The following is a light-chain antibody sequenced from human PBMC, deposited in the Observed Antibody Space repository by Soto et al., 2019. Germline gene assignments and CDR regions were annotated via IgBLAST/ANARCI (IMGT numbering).Light chain of an antibody. V-gene: IGLV1-40*01. CDR3: CSYAGSYTWV. Sequence: QSVLTQPPSVSGAPGQRVTISCTGSRSNIGAGYDVHWYQQIPGTAPKLLIYRNHDRPSGVPDRFSGSKSGTSASLAITGLQAEDEADYYCCSYAGSYTWVFGGGTKLTVL. J-gene: IGLJ3*02. CDR1: RSNIGAGYD. CDR2: RNH.